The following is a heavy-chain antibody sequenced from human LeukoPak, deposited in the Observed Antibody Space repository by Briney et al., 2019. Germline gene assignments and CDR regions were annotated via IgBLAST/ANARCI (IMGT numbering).Heavy chain of an antibody. CDR2: INHSGST. Sequence: SQTLSLTCTVSGDSISSGDYYWSWIRQPPGKGLEWIGEINHSGSTNYNPSLKSRVTISVDTSKNQFSLKLSSVTAADTAVYYCARYSGSTPAFDYWGQGTLVTVSS. D-gene: IGHD1-26*01. V-gene: IGHV4-30-4*08. CDR3: ARYSGSTPAFDY. CDR1: GDSISSGDYY. J-gene: IGHJ4*02.